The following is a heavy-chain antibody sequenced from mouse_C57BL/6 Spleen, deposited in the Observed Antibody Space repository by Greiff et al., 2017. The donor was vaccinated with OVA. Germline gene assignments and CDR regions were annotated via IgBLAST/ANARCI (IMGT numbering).Heavy chain of an antibody. CDR3: ARDALGRAMDY. CDR1: GFTFSDFY. CDR2: SRNKANDYTT. V-gene: IGHV7-1*01. Sequence: DVMLVESGGGLVQSGRSLRLSCAPSGFTFSDFYMEWVRQAPGKGLEWIAASRNKANDYTTEYSASVKGRFIVSRDTSQSILYLQMNALRAEDTAIYYCARDALGRAMDYWGQGTSVTVSS. J-gene: IGHJ4*01. D-gene: IGHD4-1*01.